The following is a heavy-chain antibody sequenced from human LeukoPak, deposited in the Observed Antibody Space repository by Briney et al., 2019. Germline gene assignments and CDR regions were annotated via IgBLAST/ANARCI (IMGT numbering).Heavy chain of an antibody. Sequence: GGSLRLSCAASGFILSNYWMNWVRQAPGKGGEWVANIKQDGSEKNYVDSVKGRFSISRDNAKNSLILQMNSLRDEDTAVYYCARGVWAPFDSWGQGTLVSVSS. CDR1: GFILSNYW. J-gene: IGHJ4*02. CDR2: IKQDGSEK. CDR3: ARGVWAPFDS. D-gene: IGHD7-27*01. V-gene: IGHV3-7*01.